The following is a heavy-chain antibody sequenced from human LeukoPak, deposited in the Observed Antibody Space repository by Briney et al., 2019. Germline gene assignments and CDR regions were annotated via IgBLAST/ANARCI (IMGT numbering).Heavy chain of an antibody. CDR2: ISGSGDCT. J-gene: IGHJ1*01. D-gene: IGHD3-10*01. CDR1: GFTFSSYA. V-gene: IGHV3-23*01. CDR3: AKDQGYYGSGSYKEYFQH. Sequence: GGSLRLSCAASGFTFSSYAMSWVRQAPGKGLEWVSAISGSGDCTYYADSVKGRFTISRDNSKNTLYLQLNSLRAEDTAVYYCAKDQGYYGSGSYKEYFQHWGQGTLVTVSS.